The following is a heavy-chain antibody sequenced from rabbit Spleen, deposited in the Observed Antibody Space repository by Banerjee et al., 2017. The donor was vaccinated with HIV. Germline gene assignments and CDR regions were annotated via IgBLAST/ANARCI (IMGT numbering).Heavy chain of an antibody. CDR3: ARGSAAMTMVITGYYLNL. J-gene: IGHJ4*01. CDR2: IYADRSGST. CDR1: GVSFSGNSY. Sequence: QSLEESGGDLVKPGASLTLTCIASGVSFSGNSYMCWVRQAPGKGLEWIACIYADRSGSTYYANWAKGRFTISRTSSTTVTLEMTSLTAADTATYFCARGSAAMTMVITGYYLNLWGPGTLVT. D-gene: IGHD2-1*01. V-gene: IGHV1S40*01.